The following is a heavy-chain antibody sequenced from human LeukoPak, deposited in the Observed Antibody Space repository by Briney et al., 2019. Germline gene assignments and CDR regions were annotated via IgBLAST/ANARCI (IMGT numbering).Heavy chain of an antibody. Sequence: ASVKVSCKASGCTFSSYAISWVRQAPGQGLEWMGGIIPIFGTANYAQKFQGRVTITADESTSTAYMELSSLRSEDTAVYYCARDPMVRGAIYYYYMDVWGKGTTVTVSS. V-gene: IGHV1-69*13. CDR3: ARDPMVRGAIYYYYMDV. D-gene: IGHD3-10*01. CDR1: GCTFSSYA. CDR2: IIPIFGTA. J-gene: IGHJ6*03.